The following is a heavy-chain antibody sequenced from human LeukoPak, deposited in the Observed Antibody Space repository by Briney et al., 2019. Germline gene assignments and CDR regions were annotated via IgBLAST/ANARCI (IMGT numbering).Heavy chain of an antibody. CDR1: GFTFSNAW. V-gene: IGHV3-15*01. CDR3: TTDRRELLRVEPYDY. J-gene: IGHJ4*02. CDR2: IKSKTDGGTT. Sequence: PGGSLRLSCAASGFTFSNAWMSWVRQAPGKGLEWVGRIKSKTDGGTTDCAAPVKGRFTISRDDSKNTLYLQMNSLKTADTAVYYCTTDRRELLRVEPYDYWGQGTLVTVSS. D-gene: IGHD1-26*01.